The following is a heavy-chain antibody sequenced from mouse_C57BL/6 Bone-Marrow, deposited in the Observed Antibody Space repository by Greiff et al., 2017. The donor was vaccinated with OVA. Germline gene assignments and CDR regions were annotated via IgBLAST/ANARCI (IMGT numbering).Heavy chain of an antibody. Sequence: QVQLQQSGAELARPGASVKLSCKASGYTFTSYGISWVKQSTGQGLEWIGEIYPRSGNTYYNEKFKGKATLTADNSSSTAYMELRSLTSEDSAVYFCARGDHYYGSSVYYFDYWGQGTTLTVSS. J-gene: IGHJ2*01. CDR1: GYTFTSYG. D-gene: IGHD1-1*01. CDR2: IYPRSGNT. CDR3: ARGDHYYGSSVYYFDY. V-gene: IGHV1-81*01.